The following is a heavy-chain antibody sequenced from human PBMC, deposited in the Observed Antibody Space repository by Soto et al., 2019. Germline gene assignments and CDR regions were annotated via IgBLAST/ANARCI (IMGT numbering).Heavy chain of an antibody. D-gene: IGHD3-22*01. CDR2: ISGSGGST. J-gene: IGHJ5*02. CDR1: GFTFSSYA. V-gene: IGHV3-23*01. CDR3: AKEGYDSSGYYSDP. Sequence: PGGSLRLSCAASGFTFSSYAMSWVRQAPGKGLEWVSGISGSGGSTYYADSVKGRFTISRDNSKNTLYLQMNSLRAEDTAIYYCAKEGYDSSGYYSDPWGQGTLVTVSS.